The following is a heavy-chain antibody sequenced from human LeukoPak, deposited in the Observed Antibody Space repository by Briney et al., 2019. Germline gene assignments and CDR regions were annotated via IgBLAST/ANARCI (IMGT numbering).Heavy chain of an antibody. Sequence: GGSLRLSCAASGFTFSSYGMHWVRQAPGKGLEWVSAISGSGGSTYYADSVKGRFTISRDNSKNTLYLQMNSLRAEDTAVYYCAKASVGIYYFDYWGQGTLVTVSS. CDR2: ISGSGGST. CDR3: AKASVGIYYFDY. J-gene: IGHJ4*02. D-gene: IGHD1-26*01. V-gene: IGHV3-23*01. CDR1: GFTFSSYG.